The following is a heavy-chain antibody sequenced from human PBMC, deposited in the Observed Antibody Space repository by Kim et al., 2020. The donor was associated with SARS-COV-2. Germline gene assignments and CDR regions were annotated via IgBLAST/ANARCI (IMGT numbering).Heavy chain of an antibody. Sequence: SARGRFTVSRDNSKNTLYLLINSLRPEDTAVYFCVRDLSYGNDTAADWGQGTLVTVSS. V-gene: IGHV3-30*01. CDR3: VRDLSYGNDTAAD. J-gene: IGHJ4*02. D-gene: IGHD3-10*01.